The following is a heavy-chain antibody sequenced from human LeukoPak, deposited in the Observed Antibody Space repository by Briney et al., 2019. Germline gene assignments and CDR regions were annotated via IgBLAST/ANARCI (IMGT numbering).Heavy chain of an antibody. D-gene: IGHD1-1*01. CDR3: ARPGTTGTDYFDN. Sequence: GEPLKISCKGSGYSFTNYWIGWVRQMPGKGLDWMGIIYPGDSDTRYSPSFQGQVTISADKSITTAYLQWSSLKASDTAMYYCARPGTTGTDYFDNWGQGTLVTVSS. CDR2: IYPGDSDT. V-gene: IGHV5-51*01. CDR1: GYSFTNYW. J-gene: IGHJ4*02.